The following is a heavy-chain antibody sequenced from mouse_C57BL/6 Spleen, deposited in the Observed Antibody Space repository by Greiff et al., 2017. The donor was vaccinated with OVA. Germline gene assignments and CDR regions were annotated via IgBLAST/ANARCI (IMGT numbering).Heavy chain of an antibody. V-gene: IGHV1-15*01. CDR2: IDPETGGT. Sequence: VQLQQSGAELVRPGASVTLSCKASGYTFTGYEMHWVKQTPVHGLEWIGDIDPETGGTDYNQKFKGKATLTADKSYRTAYMELSSLTSEDSAVYYCTRGGYYRYFDVWGTGTTVTVAS. D-gene: IGHD1-1*02. CDR3: TRGGYYRYFDV. J-gene: IGHJ1*03. CDR1: GYTFTGYE.